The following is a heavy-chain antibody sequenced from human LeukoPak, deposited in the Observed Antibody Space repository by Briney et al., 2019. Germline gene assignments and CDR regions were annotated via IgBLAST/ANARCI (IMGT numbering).Heavy chain of an antibody. J-gene: IGHJ6*02. CDR1: GGTFSSYA. V-gene: IGHV1-69*13. Sequence: GASVKVSCKASGGTFSSYAISWVRQAPGQGLEWMGGIIPIFGTANYAQKFQGRVTITADESTSTAYMEPSSLRSEDTAVYSCARHNRYCSGGSCYYYYGMDVWGQGTTVTVSS. CDR2: IIPIFGTA. CDR3: ARHNRYCSGGSCYYYYGMDV. D-gene: IGHD2-15*01.